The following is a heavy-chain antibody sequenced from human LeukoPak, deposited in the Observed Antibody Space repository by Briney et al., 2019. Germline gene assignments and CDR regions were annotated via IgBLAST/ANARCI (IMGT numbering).Heavy chain of an antibody. Sequence: GRSLRLSCAASGFTFSSYAMHWVRQAPGKGLEWVAVISYDGSNKYYADSVKGRFTISRDNSKNTLYLQMNSLRAEDTAVYYCAKRGFTQVDDYWGQGTLVTVSS. D-gene: IGHD3-16*01. V-gene: IGHV3-30-3*01. J-gene: IGHJ4*02. CDR1: GFTFSSYA. CDR3: AKRGFTQVDDY. CDR2: ISYDGSNK.